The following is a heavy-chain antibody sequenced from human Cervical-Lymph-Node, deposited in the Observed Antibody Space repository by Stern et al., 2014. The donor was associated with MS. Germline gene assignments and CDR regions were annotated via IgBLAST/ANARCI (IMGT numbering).Heavy chain of an antibody. D-gene: IGHD4-17*01. CDR3: ARDRSGAGDY. CDR2: MRDIGRSYPT. CDR1: GFTLSDHY. V-gene: IGHV3-72*01. J-gene: IGHJ4*02. Sequence: EVQLVQSGGGLVQPGGSLRLSCAASGFTLSDHYKDWVRQAPGKGLEWVGRMRDIGRSYPTEYAASVKGRFTISRDDSKNSVYLQMNSLKTEDTAVYYCARDRSGAGDYWGQGTLVTVSS.